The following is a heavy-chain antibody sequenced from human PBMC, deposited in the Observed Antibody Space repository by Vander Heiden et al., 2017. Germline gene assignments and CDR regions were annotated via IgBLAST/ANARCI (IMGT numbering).Heavy chain of an antibody. CDR2: INPNSGGT. CDR3: ARGATICGYYYYYGMDV. J-gene: IGHJ6*02. CDR1: GYTFTGYY. V-gene: IGHV1-2*02. Sequence: QVQLVQSGAEVKKPGASVKVSCTASGYTFTGYYMHWVRQAPGQGREWMGWINPNSGGTNYAQKLQGRVTMTRDTSTSTAYMELSRLRSDDTAVYYCARGATICGYYYYYGMDVWGQGTTVTVSS. D-gene: IGHD3-3*01.